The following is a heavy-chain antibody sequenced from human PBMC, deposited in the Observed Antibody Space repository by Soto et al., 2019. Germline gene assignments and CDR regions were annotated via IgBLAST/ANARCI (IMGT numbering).Heavy chain of an antibody. CDR3: ARLGRYQMGIFDY. V-gene: IGHV4-59*08. J-gene: IGHJ4*02. CDR2: IYDSGST. Sequence: SETLSLTCTVSGGSISSYYWSWIRQPPGKGLGYIGYIYDSGSTNYNPSLKSRVTISVDTSKNQFSLKLSSVTAADTALYYCARLGRYQMGIFDYWGQGTLVTVSS. CDR1: GGSISSYY. D-gene: IGHD2-2*01.